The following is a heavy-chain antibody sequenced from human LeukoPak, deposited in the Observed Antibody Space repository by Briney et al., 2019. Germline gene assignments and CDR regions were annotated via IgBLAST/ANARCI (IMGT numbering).Heavy chain of an antibody. V-gene: IGHV1-46*01. J-gene: IGHJ4*02. CDR2: INPNGGTT. CDR3: ARSLGHVYNPDY. CDR1: GYTFITYY. Sequence: ASVKVSCKASGYTFITYYIHWVRQAPGQGLEWMGIINPNGGTTSYAQKFQGRVTMTRDTSTSTVYMELSSLRSEDTAVYYCARSLGHVYNPDYWGQGALVTVSS. D-gene: IGHD5-24*01.